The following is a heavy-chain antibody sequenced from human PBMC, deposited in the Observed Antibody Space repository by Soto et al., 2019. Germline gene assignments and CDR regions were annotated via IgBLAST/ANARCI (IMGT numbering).Heavy chain of an antibody. J-gene: IGHJ4*02. V-gene: IGHV4-59*01. CDR3: ARDGCGYSGYSYDS. CDR2: IYYSGTT. CDR1: GGSISNYY. Sequence: ASETLSLTCNVSGGSISNYYWSWIRQPPGKGLEWIGYIYYSGTTNYNPPLKSRVTISIDTSKSQFSLKLSSVTAADTAVYYCARDGCGYSGYSYDSWGQGTLVTVSS. D-gene: IGHD5-12*01.